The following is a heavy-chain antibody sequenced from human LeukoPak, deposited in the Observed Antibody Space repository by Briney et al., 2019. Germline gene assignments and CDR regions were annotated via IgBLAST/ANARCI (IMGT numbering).Heavy chain of an antibody. D-gene: IGHD5-24*01. V-gene: IGHV4-59*08. CDR3: ARHITSGWNWFDP. CDR2: IYYSGSI. Sequence: SETLSLTCTVSGGSISTYYWSWIRQPPGKGLEWIGYIYYSGSINYNPSLKSRVTISVDTSKNQFSLKLSSVTAADTAVYYCARHITSGWNWFDPWGQGTLVTVSS. J-gene: IGHJ5*02. CDR1: GGSISTYY.